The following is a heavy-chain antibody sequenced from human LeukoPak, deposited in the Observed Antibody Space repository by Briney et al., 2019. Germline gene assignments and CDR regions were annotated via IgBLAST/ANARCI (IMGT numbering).Heavy chain of an antibody. CDR2: ISWNSGNI. CDR1: GFTFDDYA. D-gene: IGHD6-19*01. Sequence: GGSLRLSCAASGFTFDDYAMHWVRQAPGKGLEWVSVISWNSGNIAYADSVKGRFTISRDNAKNSLYLQMNSLTSEDTALYYCAKDMGGMYSSGWAPFDPWGQGTLVTVSS. V-gene: IGHV3-9*01. CDR3: AKDMGGMYSSGWAPFDP. J-gene: IGHJ5*02.